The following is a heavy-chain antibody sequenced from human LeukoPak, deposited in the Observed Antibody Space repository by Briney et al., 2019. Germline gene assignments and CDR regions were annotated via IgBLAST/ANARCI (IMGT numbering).Heavy chain of an antibody. Sequence: GASLQILRYGSGYHLTQHWLGRVPPDPGKGPEWVGISYPGDSDTRYSPSFQGQVTISADDSISTAYLKWSSLKASDTAMYYCAAADSSNGWYGGYWGQGTLVTVSS. V-gene: IGHV5-51*01. J-gene: IGHJ4*02. CDR1: GYHLTQHW. CDR3: AAADSSNGWYGGY. D-gene: IGHD6-19*01. CDR2: SYPGDSDT.